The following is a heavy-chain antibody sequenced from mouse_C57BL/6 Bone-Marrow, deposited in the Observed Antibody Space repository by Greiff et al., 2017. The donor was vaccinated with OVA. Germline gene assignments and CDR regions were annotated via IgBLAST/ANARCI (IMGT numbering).Heavy chain of an antibody. Sequence: EVKVEESGGGLVKPGGSLKLSCAASGFTFSDYGMHWVRQAPEKGLEWVAYISSGSSTIYYADTVKGRFTISRDNAKNTLFLQMTILRSEDTAMYYCALGSSFFYYAMDYWGQGTSVTVSS. V-gene: IGHV5-17*01. CDR3: ALGSSFFYYAMDY. J-gene: IGHJ4*01. CDR1: GFTFSDYG. D-gene: IGHD1-1*01. CDR2: ISSGSSTI.